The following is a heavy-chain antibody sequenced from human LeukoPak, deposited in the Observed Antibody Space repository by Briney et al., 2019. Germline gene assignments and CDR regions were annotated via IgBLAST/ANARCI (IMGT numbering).Heavy chain of an antibody. D-gene: IGHD1-7*01. CDR2: IIPILGIA. Sequence: SVKVSCKASGGTFSSYAISWVRQAPGQGLEWMGRIIPILGIANYAQKFQGRVTITADKSTSTAYMELSSLRSEDTAVYYCASWSSLFGDKTGTTARGDYWGQGTLVTVSS. CDR3: ASWSSLFGDKTGTTARGDY. V-gene: IGHV1-69*04. CDR1: GGTFSSYA. J-gene: IGHJ4*02.